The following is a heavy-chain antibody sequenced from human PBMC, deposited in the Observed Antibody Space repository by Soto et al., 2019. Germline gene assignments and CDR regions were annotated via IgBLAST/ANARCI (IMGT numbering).Heavy chain of an antibody. CDR2: ISPNSGGT. Sequence: ASVKVSCKASGYTFTGYYMHWVRQAPGQGLEWMGWISPNSGGTNYAQKFQGWVTMTRDTSISTAYMELSRLRSDDTAVYYCGREIGSSSYDYWGQGTLVTVSS. V-gene: IGHV1-2*04. D-gene: IGHD6-6*01. J-gene: IGHJ4*02. CDR1: GYTFTGYY. CDR3: GREIGSSSYDY.